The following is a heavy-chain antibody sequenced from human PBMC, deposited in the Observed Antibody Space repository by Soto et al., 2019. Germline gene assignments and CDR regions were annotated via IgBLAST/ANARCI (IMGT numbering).Heavy chain of an antibody. Sequence: VKVSCKASGGTFSSYAISWVRQAPGQGLEWMGGIIPIFGTANYAQKFQGRVTITADESTSTAYMGLSSLRSEDTAVYYCARGLYDILTGYMDAFDIWGQGTMVTVSS. CDR3: ARGLYDILTGYMDAFDI. CDR2: IIPIFGTA. V-gene: IGHV1-69*01. J-gene: IGHJ3*02. CDR1: GGTFSSYA. D-gene: IGHD3-9*01.